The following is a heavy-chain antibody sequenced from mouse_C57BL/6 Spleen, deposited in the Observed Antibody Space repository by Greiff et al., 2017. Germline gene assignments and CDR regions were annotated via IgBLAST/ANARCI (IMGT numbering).Heavy chain of an antibody. CDR2: INPNNGGT. J-gene: IGHJ2*01. D-gene: IGHD2-1*01. CDR1: GYTFTDSN. V-gene: IGHV1-18*01. Sequence: VQLQQSGPELVKPGASVRIPCKASGYTFTDSNMDWVKQSHGKSLEWIGDINPNNGGTIYNQKFKGKATLTVDKSSSTAYMELRSLTSEDTAVYYCARRDGNYEDFDYWGQGTTLTVSS. CDR3: ARRDGNYEDFDY.